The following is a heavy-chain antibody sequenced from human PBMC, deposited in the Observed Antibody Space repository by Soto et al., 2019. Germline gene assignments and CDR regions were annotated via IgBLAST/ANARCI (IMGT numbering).Heavy chain of an antibody. Sequence: EVQLLESGGGLVQPGGSLRLSCVASGFTFRDYAMTWVRQAPGKGLEWVSVISASAGSTYYADSVKGRFSISRDTSKNTLYLQMNSLRAEDTAVYYCAREGRVGGIDYWGQGTPVTVSS. CDR3: AREGRVGGIDY. J-gene: IGHJ4*02. V-gene: IGHV3-23*01. CDR2: ISASAGST. CDR1: GFTFRDYA. D-gene: IGHD6-19*01.